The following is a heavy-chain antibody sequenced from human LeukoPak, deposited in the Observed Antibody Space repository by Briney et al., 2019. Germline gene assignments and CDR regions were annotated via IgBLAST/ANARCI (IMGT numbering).Heavy chain of an antibody. J-gene: IGHJ4*02. CDR2: INHSGST. CDR3: ARGPSIVGATTGGDY. CDR1: GFTVSSNY. D-gene: IGHD1-26*01. Sequence: GSLRLSCVASGFTVSSNYMSWIRQPPGKGLEWIGEINHSGSTNYNPSLKSRVTISVDTSKNQFSLKLSSVTAADTAVYYCARGPSIVGATTGGDYWGQGTLVTVSS. V-gene: IGHV4-34*01.